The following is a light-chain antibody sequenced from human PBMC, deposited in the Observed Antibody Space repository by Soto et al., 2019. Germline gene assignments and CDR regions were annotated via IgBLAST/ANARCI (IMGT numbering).Light chain of an antibody. V-gene: IGLV2-14*02. CDR1: SSSVGDYDL. Sequence: QSALTQPASVSGSPGQSITISCTGTSSSVGDYDLVSWYQQHPGKAPKLMLYEGNKRPSGVSDRFSGSKSGNTASLTISGLQAEDEADYYCCSYTSSNTLYVFGTGTKLTVL. J-gene: IGLJ1*01. CDR3: CSYTSSNTLYV. CDR2: EGN.